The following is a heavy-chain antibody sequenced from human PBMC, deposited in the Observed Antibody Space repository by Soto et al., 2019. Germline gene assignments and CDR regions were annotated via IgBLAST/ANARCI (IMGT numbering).Heavy chain of an antibody. Sequence: QVQLQESGPGLVKPSQTLSLTCTVSGGSISSGDYYWSWVRQHPGKGLEWIGYRSYSGSTYYNPSLKSRVTIVVDTSRNQFSLRLSSVTAADTAVYYCAREGGLAYCGGDCLYSWFDPWGQGTLVTVSS. J-gene: IGHJ5*02. CDR3: AREGGLAYCGGDCLYSWFDP. CDR2: RSYSGST. D-gene: IGHD2-21*02. CDR1: GGSISSGDYY. V-gene: IGHV4-31*03.